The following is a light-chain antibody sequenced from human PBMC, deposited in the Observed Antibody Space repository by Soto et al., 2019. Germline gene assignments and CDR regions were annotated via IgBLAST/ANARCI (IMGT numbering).Light chain of an antibody. J-gene: IGKJ4*01. CDR2: GAS. CDR3: QHYNNWPPPLT. CDR1: QSVSSN. Sequence: EIVMTQSPATLSVSPGERATLSCRASQSVSSNLAGYEQKPGQAPRLLIYGASTRATGIPARFSVSVSGTEFTLTISRLQSEDFAVYYCQHYNNWPPPLTFGGGTKMEIK. V-gene: IGKV3-15*01.